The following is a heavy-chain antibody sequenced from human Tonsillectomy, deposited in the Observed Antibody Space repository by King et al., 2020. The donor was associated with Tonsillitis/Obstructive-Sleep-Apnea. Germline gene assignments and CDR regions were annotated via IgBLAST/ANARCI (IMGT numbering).Heavy chain of an antibody. Sequence: QLVQSGAEVKKPGESLKISCKSSGYSFTSYWIGWVRQMPGKGLEWMGIIYPGDSDTRYSPSFQGQVTISADKSISTAYLQWSSLKASDTAMYYCASYYDSSGYYLDAFDIWGQGTLVTVSS. J-gene: IGHJ3*02. V-gene: IGHV5-51*03. CDR3: ASYYDSSGYYLDAFDI. CDR1: GYSFTSYW. CDR2: IYPGDSDT. D-gene: IGHD3-22*01.